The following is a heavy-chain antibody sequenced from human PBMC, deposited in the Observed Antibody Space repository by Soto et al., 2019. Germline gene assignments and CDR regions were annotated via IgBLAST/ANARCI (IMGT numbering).Heavy chain of an antibody. J-gene: IGHJ4*02. Sequence: GESLKISCKGSGYSFTSYWISWVRQMPGKGLEWMGRIDPSDSYTNYSPSFQGHVTISADKSISTAYLQWSSLKASDTAMYYCARQDYYDSSGYYSGYWGQGTLVTVS. V-gene: IGHV5-10-1*01. D-gene: IGHD3-22*01. CDR1: GYSFTSYW. CDR3: ARQDYYDSSGYYSGY. CDR2: IDPSDSYT.